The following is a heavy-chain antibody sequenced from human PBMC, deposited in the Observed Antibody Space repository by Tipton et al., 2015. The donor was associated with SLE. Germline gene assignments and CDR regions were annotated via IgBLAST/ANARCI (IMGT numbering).Heavy chain of an antibody. CDR1: GGSISSSSYY. V-gene: IGHV4-39*07. J-gene: IGHJ4*02. CDR2: INHSGST. D-gene: IGHD6-19*01. Sequence: LSLTCTVSGGSISSSSYYWGWIRQPPGKGLEWIGEINHSGSTNYNPSLKSRVTISVDTSKNQFSLKLSSVTAADTAVYYCARGPLIAVAGEGYWGQGTLVTVSS. CDR3: ARGPLIAVAGEGY.